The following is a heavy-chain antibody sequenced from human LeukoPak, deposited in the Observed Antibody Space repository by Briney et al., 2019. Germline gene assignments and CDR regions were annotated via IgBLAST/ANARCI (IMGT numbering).Heavy chain of an antibody. Sequence: SETLSLTCTVSGGSITSSSYYCGWIRQPPGKGLEWIGSIYYSGSTYYNPSLKSRVTISVDTSKNQFSLRLSSVTAADTAVYXXXXQGSGYSYYFDYWGQGTLVTVSS. J-gene: IGHJ4*02. CDR3: XXQGSGYSYYFDY. CDR2: IYYSGST. D-gene: IGHD3-3*01. V-gene: IGHV4-39*01. CDR1: GGSITSSSYY.